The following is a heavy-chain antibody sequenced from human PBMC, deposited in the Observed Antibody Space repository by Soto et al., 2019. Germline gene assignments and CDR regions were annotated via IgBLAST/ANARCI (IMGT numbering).Heavy chain of an antibody. D-gene: IGHD2-15*01. CDR1: GFTFSSYE. CDR2: ISSSGSTI. Sequence: EVQLVESGGGLVQPGGSLRLSCAASGFTFSSYEMNWVRQAPGKGLEWVSYISSSGSTIYYADSVKGRFTISRDNAKNSLYLQMNSLRAEDTAVYYCARDERPYCSGGSCGEYWGQGTLVTVSS. J-gene: IGHJ4*02. V-gene: IGHV3-48*03. CDR3: ARDERPYCSGGSCGEY.